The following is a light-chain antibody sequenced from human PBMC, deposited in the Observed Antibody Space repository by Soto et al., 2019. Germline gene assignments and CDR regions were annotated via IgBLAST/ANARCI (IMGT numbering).Light chain of an antibody. Sequence: QAVVTQEPSFSVSPGGTVTLTYGLSSGSVSTSYYPSWYQQTPGQAPRTLIYSTNTRSSGVPDRFSGSILGNKAALTITGAQADDESDYYCVLYMGSGIWVFGGGTKVNVL. V-gene: IGLV8-61*01. J-gene: IGLJ3*02. CDR1: SGSVSTSYY. CDR2: STN. CDR3: VLYMGSGIWV.